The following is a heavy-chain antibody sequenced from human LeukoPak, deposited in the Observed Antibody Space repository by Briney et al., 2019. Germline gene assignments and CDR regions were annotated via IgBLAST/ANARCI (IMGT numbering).Heavy chain of an antibody. CDR2: IIPIFGTA. CDR1: GGTFSSYA. D-gene: IGHD3-9*01. CDR3: ARDYDILTGPFDP. Sequence: SVTVSCKASGGTFSSYAISWVRQAPGQGLEWMGGIIPIFGTANYAQKFQGRVTITADKSTGTAYMELSSLRSEDTAVYYCARDYDILTGPFDPWGQGTLVTVSS. J-gene: IGHJ5*02. V-gene: IGHV1-69*06.